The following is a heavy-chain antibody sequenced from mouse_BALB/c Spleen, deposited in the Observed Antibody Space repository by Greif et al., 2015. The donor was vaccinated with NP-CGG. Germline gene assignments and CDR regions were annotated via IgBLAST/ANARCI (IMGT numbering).Heavy chain of an antibody. D-gene: IGHD2-3*01. CDR2: ISSGGSYT. J-gene: IGHJ4*01. Sequence: EVQGVESGGGLVKPGGSLKLSCAASGFTFSSYAMSWVRQTPEKRLEWVATISSGGSYTYYPDSVKGRFTISRDNAKNTLYLQMSSLRAEDTAMYYCARLGDGYFMDDWGQGTSVTVSS. CDR1: GFTFSSYA. V-gene: IGHV5-9-3*01. CDR3: ARLGDGYFMDD.